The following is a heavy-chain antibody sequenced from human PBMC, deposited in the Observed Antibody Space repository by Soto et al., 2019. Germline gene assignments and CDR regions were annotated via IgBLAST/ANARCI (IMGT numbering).Heavy chain of an antibody. CDR1: GYTFTSYG. D-gene: IGHD3-9*01. V-gene: IGHV1-18*01. CDR3: ARIGYDILPGYTNWFDP. J-gene: IGHJ5*02. CDR2: ISAHNGNT. Sequence: QVQLVQSGAEVKKPGASVKVSCKASGYTFTSYGISWVRQAPGQGLEWMGWISAHNGNTNYAQKLQGRVTMTTDTSTSTAYMELRSLRSDDTAVYYCARIGYDILPGYTNWFDPWGQGTLVTVSS.